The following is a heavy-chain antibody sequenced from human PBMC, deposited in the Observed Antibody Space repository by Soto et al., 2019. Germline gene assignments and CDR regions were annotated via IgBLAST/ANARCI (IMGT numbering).Heavy chain of an antibody. V-gene: IGHV3-15*07. CDR2: IKSKTDGGTT. CDR1: GFTFSNAW. D-gene: IGHD3-10*01. J-gene: IGHJ4*02. Sequence: EVQLVESGGGLVKPGGSLRLSCAASGFTFSNAWMNWVRQAPGKGLEWVGRIKSKTDGGTTDYAAPVKGRFTISRDDSNNTLYLQMNSLKTEDTAVYYCTTEEGVTYYFDYWGQGTLVTVSS. CDR3: TTEEGVTYYFDY.